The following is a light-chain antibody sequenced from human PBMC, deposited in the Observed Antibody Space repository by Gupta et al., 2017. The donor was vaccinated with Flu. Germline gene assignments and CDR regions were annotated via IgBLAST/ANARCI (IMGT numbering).Light chain of an antibody. V-gene: IGKV4-1*01. J-gene: IGKJ4*01. Sequence: DIVMTQSPDSLAVSLGERATINCKSSQSLLYDSSKENYFAWYQKKPGQPPKLLFYWASNRQSGVPDRFSGSGSGTDFTLTISSLQAEDVAVYYCQQYYSIPLTFGGGTKVEIK. CDR3: QQYYSIPLT. CDR1: QSLLYDSSKENY. CDR2: WAS.